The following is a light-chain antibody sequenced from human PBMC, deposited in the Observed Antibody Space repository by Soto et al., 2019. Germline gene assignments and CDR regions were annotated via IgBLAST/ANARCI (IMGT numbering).Light chain of an antibody. CDR3: TSYVGSDTWE. Sequence: QSALTKPPSASGSPGQSVTISCTGTSSDVGAYKYVSWYQQYPGKAPKLMIYEVSKRPSGVPARFSGSKSGNTASLTVSGLQSEDEADYYCTSYVGSDTWEFGGGTKVTVL. CDR1: SSDVGAYKY. V-gene: IGLV2-8*01. J-gene: IGLJ3*02. CDR2: EVS.